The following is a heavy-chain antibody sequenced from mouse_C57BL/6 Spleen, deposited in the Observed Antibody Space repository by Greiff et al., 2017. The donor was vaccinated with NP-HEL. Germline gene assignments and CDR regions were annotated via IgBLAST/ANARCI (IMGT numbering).Heavy chain of an antibody. D-gene: IGHD4-1*01. Sequence: DVQLQESGPGLVKPSQSLSLTCSVTGYSITSGYYWNWIRQFPGNKLEWMGYISYDGSNNYNPSLKNRISITRDTSKNQFFLKLNSVTTEDTATYYCARGGKGFAYWGQGTLVTVSA. CDR1: GYSITSGYY. CDR3: ARGGKGFAY. V-gene: IGHV3-6*01. J-gene: IGHJ3*01. CDR2: ISYDGSN.